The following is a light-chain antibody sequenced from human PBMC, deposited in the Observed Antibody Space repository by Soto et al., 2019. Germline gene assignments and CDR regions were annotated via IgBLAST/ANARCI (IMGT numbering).Light chain of an antibody. Sequence: QAVLTESASLSGYPGQSITISCTGRSSDVGGYNYVSWYQQHPGKAPKFMIYEVSRRPSGVSNRFSGSKSGNTASLTVSGLQAEDEADYYCSSYTTSNTYVFGTGTKVTVL. V-gene: IGLV2-14*01. CDR3: SSYTTSNTYV. CDR2: EVS. J-gene: IGLJ1*01. CDR1: SSDVGGYNY.